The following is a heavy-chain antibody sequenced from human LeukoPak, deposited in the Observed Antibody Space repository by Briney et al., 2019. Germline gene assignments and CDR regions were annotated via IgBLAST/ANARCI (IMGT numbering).Heavy chain of an antibody. CDR3: AKSVGSGSCSGGYDY. CDR1: GFTFSSYA. CDR2: ISGSGGST. D-gene: IGHD3-10*01. V-gene: IGHV3-23*01. J-gene: IGHJ4*02. Sequence: GGSLRLSCAASGFTFSSYAMSWVRQAPGKGLEWVSAISGSGGSTYYADSVKGRFTISRDNSKNTLYLQMNSLRAEDTAVYYCAKSVGSGSCSGGYDYWGQGTLVTVSS.